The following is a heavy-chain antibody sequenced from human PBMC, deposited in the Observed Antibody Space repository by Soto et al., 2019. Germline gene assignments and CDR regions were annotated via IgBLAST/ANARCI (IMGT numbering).Heavy chain of an antibody. Sequence: GGSLRLSCAASEFTFINYAMHWVLQAPGKGLQWLAVISYDGNNKYYADSVEGRFTISRDNSKNTVYLQMNSLRLEDTAVYYCARGPSYSDSYFAHRGQGTLVTVSS. CDR1: EFTFINYA. J-gene: IGHJ4*02. CDR3: ARGPSYSDSYFAH. V-gene: IGHV3-30*03. D-gene: IGHD4-17*01. CDR2: ISYDGNNK.